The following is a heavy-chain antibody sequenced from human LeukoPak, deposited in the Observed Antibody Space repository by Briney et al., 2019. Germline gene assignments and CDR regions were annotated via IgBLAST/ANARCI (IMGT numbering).Heavy chain of an antibody. CDR3: ARHNGFDRGYYYYMDV. V-gene: IGHV4-59*10. CDR2: VYTSGIT. Sequence: PSETLSLTCAVYGGSFSGYYWSWIRQPAGKGLEWIGRVYTSGITNYNPSLKSRITMSVDTSKNQFSLKLTSVTAADTAVYYCARHNGFDRGYYYYMDVWGKGTTVTVPS. J-gene: IGHJ6*03. CDR1: GGSFSGYY. D-gene: IGHD3-9*01.